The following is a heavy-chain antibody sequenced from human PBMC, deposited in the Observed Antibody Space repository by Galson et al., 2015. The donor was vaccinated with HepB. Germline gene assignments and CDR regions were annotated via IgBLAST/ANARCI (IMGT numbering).Heavy chain of an antibody. Sequence: SLRLSCAASGFTFSSYGMHWVRQVPGKGLEWVAFIRYDGSNKYYGDSVKGRFTISRDNAKRSLYLQMNSLRADDTAVYYCTRDMAGAGRGDIFDIWGHGTLVTVSS. V-gene: IGHV3-30*02. J-gene: IGHJ3*02. CDR3: TRDMAGAGRGDIFDI. CDR1: GFTFSSYG. CDR2: IRYDGSNK. D-gene: IGHD2-21*01.